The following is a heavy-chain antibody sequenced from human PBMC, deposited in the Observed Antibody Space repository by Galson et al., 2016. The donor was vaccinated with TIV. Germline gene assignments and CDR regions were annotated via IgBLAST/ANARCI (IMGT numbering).Heavy chain of an antibody. J-gene: IGHJ6*02. CDR3: AMGFNYGFDFYYGMDV. CDR2: INPNGDDT. V-gene: IGHV1-2*02. Sequence: SVKVSCKASGYPFTAYYIHWVRQAPGQGPEWMGWINPNGDDTNYAQRFQGRVSMTRDTSISTAYMELSRLRSDDTAVFFCAMGFNYGFDFYYGMDVWGQGTTVTVSS. D-gene: IGHD5-18*01. CDR1: GYPFTAYY.